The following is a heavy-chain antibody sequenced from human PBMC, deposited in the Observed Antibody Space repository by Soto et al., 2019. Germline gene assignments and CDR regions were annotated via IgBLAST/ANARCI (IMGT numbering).Heavy chain of an antibody. Sequence: SETLSLTRTVSGCSISSGGYYWSLIRQHPGTGLGWIGHISYSGSTYYNTSLKSRVTISVDTSRNQFSLKLSSVTAADTAVYYCARSEATGFDYWGQGTLVTVSS. CDR3: ARSEATGFDY. V-gene: IGHV4-31*03. J-gene: IGHJ4*02. D-gene: IGHD1-26*01. CDR2: ISYSGST. CDR1: GCSISSGGYY.